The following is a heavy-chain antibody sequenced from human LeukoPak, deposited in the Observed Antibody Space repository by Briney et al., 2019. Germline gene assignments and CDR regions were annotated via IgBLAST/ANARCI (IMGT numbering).Heavy chain of an antibody. CDR1: GFTFSSYA. D-gene: IGHD6-13*01. J-gene: IGHJ4*02. CDR2: ISGSGGST. V-gene: IGHV3-23*01. Sequence: GRSLRLSCAASGFTFSSYAMSWVRQAPGKGLEWVSAISGSGGSTYYADSVKGRFTISRDNSKNTLYLQMNSLRAEDTAVYYCAKPPGSSWYRPFDYWGQGTLVTVSS. CDR3: AKPPGSSWYRPFDY.